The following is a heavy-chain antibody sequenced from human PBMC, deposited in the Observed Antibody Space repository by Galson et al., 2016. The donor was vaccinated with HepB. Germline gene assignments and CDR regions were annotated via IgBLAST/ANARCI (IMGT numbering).Heavy chain of an antibody. Sequence: SVKVSCKASGGTFSSYAMNWARQAPGQGLEWMGGIIPLYGTTNYAQKFQGRVTITADESTSTAYMELSSLRSEDTAVYYCARDLVVPPATSADYWGQGTLVTVSS. J-gene: IGHJ4*02. D-gene: IGHD2-2*01. CDR2: IIPLYGTT. V-gene: IGHV1-69*13. CDR3: ARDLVVPPATSADY. CDR1: GGTFSSYA.